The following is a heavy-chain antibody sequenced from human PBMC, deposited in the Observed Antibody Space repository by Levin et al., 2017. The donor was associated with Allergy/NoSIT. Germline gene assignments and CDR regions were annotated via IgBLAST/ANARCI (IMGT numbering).Heavy chain of an antibody. J-gene: IGHJ3*01. CDR3: ARDTGGFAFDL. Sequence: SETLSLTCTLSGGAISIFYWNWIRQSPGKGLEWLGYITHSGRTNYNPSLKSRLTVSLDPSKNQFSLNLNSMTTADQAIYYCARDTGGFAFDLWGQGTLVTVSS. D-gene: IGHD6-25*01. V-gene: IGHV4-59*01. CDR1: GGAISIFY. CDR2: ITHSGRT.